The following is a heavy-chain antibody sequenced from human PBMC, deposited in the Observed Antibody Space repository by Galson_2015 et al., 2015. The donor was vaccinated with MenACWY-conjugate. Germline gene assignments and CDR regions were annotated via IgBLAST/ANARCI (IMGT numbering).Heavy chain of an antibody. CDR3: ARMLGYCGTTNCNSYFGP. CDR2: IYFTGNT. D-gene: IGHD2-2*01. V-gene: IGHV4-59*01. CDR1: GGSISNYY. Sequence: ETLSLTCAVSGGSISNYYWSWIRQPPGQGLEWIGYIYFTGNTDYRPSLKSRVTISMDTSKSQFSLKLTSVTAADTAVYYCARMLGYCGTTNCNSYFGPWGQGVLVTVSS. J-gene: IGHJ5*02.